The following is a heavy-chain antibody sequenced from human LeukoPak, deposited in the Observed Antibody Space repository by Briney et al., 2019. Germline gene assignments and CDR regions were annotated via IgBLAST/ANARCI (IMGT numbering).Heavy chain of an antibody. D-gene: IGHD6-19*01. V-gene: IGHV3-13*01. CDR2: ISTAGET. CDR1: GFTFSSYD. J-gene: IGHJ2*01. Sequence: GSLELSCAASGFTFSSYDMHWGRPATGKSLEWVSGISTAGETNYPGSVKGRFTISRENAKNSVYLQMNSLRAGDTAVYYCAREIAVAGTWYFDLWGRGTLVTVSS. CDR3: AREIAVAGTWYFDL.